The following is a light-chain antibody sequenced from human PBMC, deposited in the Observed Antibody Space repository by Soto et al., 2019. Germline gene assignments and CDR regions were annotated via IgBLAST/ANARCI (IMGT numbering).Light chain of an antibody. J-gene: IGLJ2*01. CDR2: RNN. V-gene: IGLV1-47*01. Sequence: QSVLTQPPSACGTPGQRVTISCSGSSSNIGSKYVYWYQQLPGTAPKLLMYRNNQRPPGVPDRFSGSKSGTSASLAISGLRSEDEADYYCAAWDAGVSGPAFGGGTKLTVL. CDR1: SSNIGSKY. CDR3: AAWDAGVSGPA.